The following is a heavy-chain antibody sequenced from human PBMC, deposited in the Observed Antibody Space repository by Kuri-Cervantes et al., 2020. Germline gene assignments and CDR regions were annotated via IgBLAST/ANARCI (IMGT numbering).Heavy chain of an antibody. Sequence: LSLTCAASGFTFDDYAMHWVRQAPGKGLEWVSGISWNSGSIGYADSVKGRFTISRDNSKNTLYLQMNSLRAEDTAVYYCAKDGSSGWYYWGQGTLVTVSS. CDR3: AKDGSSGWYY. V-gene: IGHV3-9*01. D-gene: IGHD6-19*01. CDR2: ISWNSGSI. J-gene: IGHJ4*02. CDR1: GFTFDDYA.